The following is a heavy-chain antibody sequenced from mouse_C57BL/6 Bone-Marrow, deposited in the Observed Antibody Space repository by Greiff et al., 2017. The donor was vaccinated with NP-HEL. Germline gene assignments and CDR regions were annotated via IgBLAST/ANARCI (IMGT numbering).Heavy chain of an antibody. CDR3: AREGAFYYGSSWFAY. Sequence: QVQLQQPGAELVMPGASVKLSCKASGYTFTSYWMRWVKQRPGQGLEWIGEIDPSDSYTNYNQKFKGKSTLTVDKSSSTAYMQLSSLTSEDSAVYYCAREGAFYYGSSWFAYWGQGTLVTVSA. D-gene: IGHD1-1*01. CDR1: GYTFTSYW. V-gene: IGHV1-69*01. CDR2: IDPSDSYT. J-gene: IGHJ3*01.